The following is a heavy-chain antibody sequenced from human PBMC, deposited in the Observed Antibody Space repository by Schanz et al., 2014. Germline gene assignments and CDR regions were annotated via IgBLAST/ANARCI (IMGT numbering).Heavy chain of an antibody. CDR1: GFTFRSYA. CDR2: ISGSGDHT. V-gene: IGHV3-23*01. CDR3: ARDRDAGGYDS. J-gene: IGHJ5*01. D-gene: IGHD2-8*02. Sequence: EVQLLESGGGLIQPGGSLRLSCAASGFTFRSYAMSWVRQAPGKGLEWVSVISGSGDHTHYADSVKGRFTISRDNSKNTVHLQMNSLRAEDTAVYYCARDRDAGGYDSWGQGTLVTVSS.